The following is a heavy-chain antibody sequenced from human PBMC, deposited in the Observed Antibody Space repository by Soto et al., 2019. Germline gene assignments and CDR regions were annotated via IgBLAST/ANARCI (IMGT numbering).Heavy chain of an antibody. V-gene: IGHV1-46*03. CDR1: GYTFTSYY. Sequence: ASVKVSCKASGYTFTSYYMHWVRQAPGQRLEWMGIINPSGGSTSYAQKFQGRVTMTRDTSTSTVYMELSSLRSEDTAVYYCARDRLYSVLPHYYYYGMDVWGQGTTVTV. J-gene: IGHJ6*02. D-gene: IGHD2-21*01. CDR2: INPSGGST. CDR3: ARDRLYSVLPHYYYYGMDV.